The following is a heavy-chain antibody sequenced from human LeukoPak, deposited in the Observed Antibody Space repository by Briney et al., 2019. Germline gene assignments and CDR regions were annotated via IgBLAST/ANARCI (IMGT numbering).Heavy chain of an antibody. Sequence: SETLSLTCTVSGGSISSYYWSWIRQPPGKGLEWMGYIYYTGSTNYNPSLKSRVAISVDTSKSQFSLNLSSVTAADTAVYYCARMRQQPYYYYHYMDVWGKGTTVAVSS. V-gene: IGHV4-59*01. CDR3: ARMRQQPYYYYHYMDV. D-gene: IGHD6-13*01. CDR1: GGSISSYY. J-gene: IGHJ6*03. CDR2: IYYTGST.